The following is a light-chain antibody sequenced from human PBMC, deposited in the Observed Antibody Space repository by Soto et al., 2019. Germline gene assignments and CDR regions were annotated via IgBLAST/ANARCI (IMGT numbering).Light chain of an antibody. CDR3: QQYSTYSRT. V-gene: IGKV1-5*03. CDR1: QGISSW. J-gene: IGKJ1*01. Sequence: DIQMTQSPSSVSASVGDRVPITCRASQGISSWLAWYQQKPGKAPKLLIYKTSILEKGVPSRFGGSGSGTEFTLTISSLQPDDFATYYCQQYSTYSRTFGQGTKVDI. CDR2: KTS.